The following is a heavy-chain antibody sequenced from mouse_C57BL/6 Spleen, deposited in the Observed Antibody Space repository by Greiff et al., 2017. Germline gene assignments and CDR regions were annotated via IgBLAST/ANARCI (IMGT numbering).Heavy chain of an antibody. Sequence: VKLMESGPELVKPGASVKISCKASGYAFSSSWMNWVKQRPGKGLEGIGRIYPGDGDTNYNGKFKGKATLTADKSSSTAYMQLSSLTSEDSAVYFCAREESNFDYWGQGTTRTVSS. J-gene: IGHJ2*01. CDR3: AREESNFDY. V-gene: IGHV1-82*01. CDR2: IYPGDGDT. CDR1: GYAFSSSW.